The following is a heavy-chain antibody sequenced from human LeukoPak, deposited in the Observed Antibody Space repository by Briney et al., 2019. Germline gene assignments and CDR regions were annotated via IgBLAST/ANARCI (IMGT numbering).Heavy chain of an antibody. CDR2: IYYSGST. J-gene: IGHJ4*02. CDR1: GGSISSSSYY. Sequence: SETLSLTCTVSGGSISSSSYYWGWIRQPPGKGLEWIGSIYYSGSTYYNPSLKSRVTISVDTSKNQFSLKLSSVTAADTAVYYCGGTGNSYRYFDYWGQGTLVTVSS. V-gene: IGHV4-39*01. D-gene: IGHD4-23*01. CDR3: GGTGNSYRYFDY.